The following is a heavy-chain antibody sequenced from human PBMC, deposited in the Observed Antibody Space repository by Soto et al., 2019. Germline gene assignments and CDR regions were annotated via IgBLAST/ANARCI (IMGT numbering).Heavy chain of an antibody. Sequence: QVQLVESGGGLVKPGGSLRLSCVASGFTFSDSYMIWIRQAPGKGLEWVSYISTSSTYTNYADSVKGRFTISRDNGNNSLYLQMNSLRADDTAVYYCARDPDRGGAFDIWGQGTMVTVSS. CDR3: ARDPDRGGAFDI. CDR2: ISTSSTYT. CDR1: GFTFSDSY. D-gene: IGHD3-10*01. V-gene: IGHV3-11*06. J-gene: IGHJ3*02.